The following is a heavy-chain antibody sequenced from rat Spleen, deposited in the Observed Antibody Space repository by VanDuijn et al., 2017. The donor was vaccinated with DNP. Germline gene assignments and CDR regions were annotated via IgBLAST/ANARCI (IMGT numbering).Heavy chain of an antibody. CDR1: GFTFSAYY. V-gene: IGHV5-22*01. CDR2: IDSPAYAP. D-gene: IGHD4-3*01. CDR3: VRWNSGHFDY. Sequence: EVQLVESGGGLVQPGRSLKLSCAASGFTFSAYYMSWVRQAPAKGLEWVAYIDSPAYAPYYTDSVKGRFAVSRDNAKSTLYLQMNSLRSEDMATYYCVRWNSGHFDYWGQGVMVTVSS. J-gene: IGHJ2*01.